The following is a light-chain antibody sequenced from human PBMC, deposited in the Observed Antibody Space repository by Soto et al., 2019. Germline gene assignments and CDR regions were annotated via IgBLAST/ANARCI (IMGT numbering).Light chain of an antibody. CDR1: QDITYY. J-gene: IGKJ4*01. Sequence: DIQMTQSPSSLSASVGDRVTITCQASQDITYYLNWYQQKPGKAPKLLIYDASILEIGVPSRFGGSGSGTDFTFTISSLQPEDIATYYCQQYESVPLTFGGGTKVDIK. CDR2: DAS. CDR3: QQYESVPLT. V-gene: IGKV1-33*01.